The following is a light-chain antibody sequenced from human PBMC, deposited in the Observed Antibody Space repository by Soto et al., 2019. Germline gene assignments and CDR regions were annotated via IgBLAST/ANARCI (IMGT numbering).Light chain of an antibody. Sequence: TQSPSTLSASVGDRVTITCRASQSVSSNLAWYQQKPGQAPRLLIYGASTRATGIPDRFSGNGSGTDFTLTITRLEPEDFALYYCQQYGDSPITFGQGTRLEIK. CDR2: GAS. V-gene: IGKV3-20*01. CDR3: QQYGDSPIT. CDR1: QSVSSN. J-gene: IGKJ5*01.